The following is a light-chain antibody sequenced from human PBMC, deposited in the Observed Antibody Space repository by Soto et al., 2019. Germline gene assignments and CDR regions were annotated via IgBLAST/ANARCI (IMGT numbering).Light chain of an antibody. CDR3: MQGLQTPWA. CDR2: LTS. V-gene: IGKV2-28*01. J-gene: IGKJ1*01. CDR1: QSLLHSDGNTY. Sequence: DIVMTQSPLSLPVNPGEPASISCRSSQSLLHSDGNTYLAWYLQKPGQSPQLLIFLTSYRASGVPDRFGGSGSGTDFTLKISGVEAADVGVYYCMQGLQTPWAFGPGTKVEIK.